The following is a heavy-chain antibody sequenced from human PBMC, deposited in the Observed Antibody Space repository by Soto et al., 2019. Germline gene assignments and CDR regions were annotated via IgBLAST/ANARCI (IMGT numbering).Heavy chain of an antibody. CDR3: ARDMVRGMDV. Sequence: EVQLVESGGGLVQPGGSLRLSCAASGFTVSSNYMSWVRQAPGKGLEWVSVIYSGGSTYYADAVKGSFTISRDNSKNTLYLQLNSLRAEDTAVYYCARDMVRGMDVWGQGTTVTVSS. CDR1: GFTVSSNY. D-gene: IGHD3-10*01. V-gene: IGHV3-66*01. J-gene: IGHJ6*02. CDR2: IYSGGST.